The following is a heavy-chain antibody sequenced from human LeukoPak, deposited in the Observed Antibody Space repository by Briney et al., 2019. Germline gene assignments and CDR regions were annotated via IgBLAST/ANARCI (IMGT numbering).Heavy chain of an antibody. CDR1: GYTFTGYY. J-gene: IGHJ5*02. Sequence: ASVKVSCKASGYTFTGYYMHWVRQAPGQGLEWMGWINPNSGGTSYAQKFQGRVTMTRDTSISTAYMELSRLRSDDTAVYYCARDAIAAARSKQRNWFDPWGQGTLVTVSS. CDR2: INPNSGGT. D-gene: IGHD6-13*01. CDR3: ARDAIAAARSKQRNWFDP. V-gene: IGHV1-2*02.